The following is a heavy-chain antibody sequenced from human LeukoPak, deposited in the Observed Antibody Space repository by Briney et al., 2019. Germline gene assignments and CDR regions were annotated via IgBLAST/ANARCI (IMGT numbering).Heavy chain of an antibody. Sequence: PGGSLRLSCTASGFTFGDYALNWVRQAPGKGLEWISCVGRDGSIHYADSVKGRITISRDNAKNSLFLQMNSLRAEDTAIYYCARRYYDTTGYAFDIWGQGTMVTVSS. CDR2: VGRDGSI. D-gene: IGHD3-22*01. CDR1: GFTFGDYA. V-gene: IGHV3-69-1*02. J-gene: IGHJ3*02. CDR3: ARRYYDTTGYAFDI.